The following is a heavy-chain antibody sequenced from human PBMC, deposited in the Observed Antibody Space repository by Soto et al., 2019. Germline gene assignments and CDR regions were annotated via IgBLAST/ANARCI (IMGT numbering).Heavy chain of an antibody. CDR1: GGSISSSNW. D-gene: IGHD6-19*01. Sequence: SETLSLTCAVSGGSISSSNWWSWVRQPPGKGLEWIGEIYHSGSTNYNPSLKSRVTISVDKSKNQFSLKLSSVTAADTAVYYCVRDGWYSIQAPYWGQGTLVTVSS. CDR3: VRDGWYSIQAPY. CDR2: IYHSGST. J-gene: IGHJ4*02. V-gene: IGHV4-4*02.